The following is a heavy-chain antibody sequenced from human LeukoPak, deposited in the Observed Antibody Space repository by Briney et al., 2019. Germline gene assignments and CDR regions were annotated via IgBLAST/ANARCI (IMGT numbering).Heavy chain of an antibody. J-gene: IGHJ4*02. V-gene: IGHV4-34*12. CDR2: IIDTGST. Sequence: SETLSLTCVVYGESFSGYYWTWIRQPPGKGLEWIGEIIDTGSTKYNSSLKSRVTISVDTSKNQFSLKLSSVTAADTAVYYCARASTDSGSYPYYFDYWGQGTLVTVS. CDR3: ARASTDSGSYPYYFDY. D-gene: IGHD1-26*01. CDR1: GESFSGYY.